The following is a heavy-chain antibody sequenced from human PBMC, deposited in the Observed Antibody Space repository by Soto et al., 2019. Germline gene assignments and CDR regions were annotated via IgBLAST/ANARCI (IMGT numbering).Heavy chain of an antibody. D-gene: IGHD3-22*01. CDR3: AIRASYYDSSGYFDY. V-gene: IGHV3-74*01. J-gene: IGHJ4*02. Sequence: SGGSLRLSCAASGFTFSSYGMHWVRQAPGKGLVWVSRINSDGSSTSYADSVKGRFTISRDNAKNTLYLQMNSLRAEDTAVYYCAIRASYYDSSGYFDYWGQGTLVTVS. CDR2: INSDGSST. CDR1: GFTFSSYG.